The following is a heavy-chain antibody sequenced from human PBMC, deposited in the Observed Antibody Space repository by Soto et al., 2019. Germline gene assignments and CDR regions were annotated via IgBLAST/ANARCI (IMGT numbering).Heavy chain of an antibody. J-gene: IGHJ6*03. CDR2: IGTAGDT. CDR3: ARSTVTVTYDYYMDV. CDR1: GFTFSSYD. Sequence: GSLRLSCAASGFTFSSYDMHWVRQATGKGLEWVSAIGTAGDTYYPGSVKGRFTISRENAKNSLYLQMNSLRAGDTAVYYCARSTVTVTYDYYMDVWGKGTTVTVSS. V-gene: IGHV3-13*01. D-gene: IGHD4-17*01.